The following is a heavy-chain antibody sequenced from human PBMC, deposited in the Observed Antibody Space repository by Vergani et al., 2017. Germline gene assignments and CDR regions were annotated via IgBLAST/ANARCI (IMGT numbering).Heavy chain of an antibody. J-gene: IGHJ6*02. CDR1: GGSISSGGYS. CDR2: IYHSGIT. Sequence: QLQLQESGSGLVKPSQTLSLTCAVSGGSISSGGYSWSWIRQPPGKGLEWIGYIYHSGITYYNPSLKSRVTISVDRSKNQFSLKLSSVTAADTAVYYCARDRDDSASYYYYYGMDVWRQGTTVTVSS. D-gene: IGHD1-1*01. V-gene: IGHV4-30-2*01. CDR3: ARDRDDSASYYYYYGMDV.